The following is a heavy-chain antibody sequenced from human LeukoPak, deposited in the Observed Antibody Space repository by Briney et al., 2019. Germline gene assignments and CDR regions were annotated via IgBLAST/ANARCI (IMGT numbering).Heavy chain of an antibody. V-gene: IGHV1-2*06. CDR1: GYTFTGYY. CDR3: ARDICTNGVCHYDAFDI. J-gene: IGHJ3*02. CDR2: INPNSGGT. D-gene: IGHD2-8*01. Sequence: ASVKVSCKASGYTFTGYYLHWVRQAPRQGLEWMGRINPNSGGTNYAQKFQGRVTMTRDTSISTAYMELSRLRSDDTAVYYCARDICTNGVCHYDAFDIWGQGTMVTVSS.